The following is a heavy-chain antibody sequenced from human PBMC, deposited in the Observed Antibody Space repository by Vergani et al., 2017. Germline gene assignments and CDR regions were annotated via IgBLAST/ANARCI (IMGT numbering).Heavy chain of an antibody. CDR3: ARAVGEMVVAATPLDY. V-gene: IGHV1-69*01. Sequence: QVQLVQSGAEVMKPGSSVKVSCKASGGTFSSYAISWVRQAPGQGLEWMGGIIPIFGTANYAQKFQGRVTITADESTSTAYMELSSLRSEDTAVYYCARAVGEMVVAATPLDYWGQGTLVTVSS. J-gene: IGHJ4*02. D-gene: IGHD2-15*01. CDR1: GGTFSSYA. CDR2: IIPIFGTA.